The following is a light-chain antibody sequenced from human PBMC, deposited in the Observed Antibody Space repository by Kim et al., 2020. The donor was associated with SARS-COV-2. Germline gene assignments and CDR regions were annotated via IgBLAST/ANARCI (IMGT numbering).Light chain of an antibody. V-gene: IGKV3-15*01. CDR1: QGVSNN. CDR2: GAY. J-gene: IGKJ2*01. CDR3: QQYDSWAPYT. Sequence: SPRERVTLSWRASQGVSNNGGWYQQKPGQGARLLIFGAYNRGIGVPGRFSCNGAGKEFTLNISSLEAEDLAVYYWQQYDSWAPYTFGHGTRLE.